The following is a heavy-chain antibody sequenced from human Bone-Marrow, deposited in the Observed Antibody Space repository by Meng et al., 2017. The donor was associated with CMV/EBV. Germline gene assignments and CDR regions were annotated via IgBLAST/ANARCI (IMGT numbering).Heavy chain of an antibody. J-gene: IGHJ4*02. D-gene: IGHD3-3*01. CDR1: GFTFSSYG. CDR2: IRYDGSNK. Sequence: GGSLRLSCAASGFTFSSYGMHWVRQAPGKGLEWVAFIRYDGSNKYYADSVKGRFTISRDNAKNSLYLQMNSLRAEDTAVYYCASGQYYDFWSGYQNLDYWGQGTLVTVSS. CDR3: ASGQYYDFWSGYQNLDY. V-gene: IGHV3-30*02.